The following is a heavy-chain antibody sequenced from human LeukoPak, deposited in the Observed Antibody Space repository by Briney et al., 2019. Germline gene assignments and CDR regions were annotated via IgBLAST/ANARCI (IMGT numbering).Heavy chain of an antibody. CDR3: ASYDILTGFDY. V-gene: IGHV4-59*01. CDR1: GGSISSYY. D-gene: IGHD3-9*01. Sequence: SETLSLTCTVSGGSISSYYWSWIRQPPGKELEWIGYIYYSGSTNYNPSLKSRVTISVDTSKNQFSLKLSSMTAADTAVYYCASYDILTGFDYWGQGTLVTVSS. J-gene: IGHJ4*02. CDR2: IYYSGST.